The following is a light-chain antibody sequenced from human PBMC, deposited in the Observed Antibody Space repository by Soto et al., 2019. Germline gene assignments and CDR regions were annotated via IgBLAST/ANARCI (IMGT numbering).Light chain of an antibody. CDR3: NSYAGSNNGYV. J-gene: IGLJ1*01. V-gene: IGLV2-8*01. CDR2: EAR. CDR1: SSDVGGYNY. Sequence: QSVLTHPPSASGSPGQSVTISCTGTSSDVGGYNYVSWYQQQPGKAPKLMIYEARKRPSGVPDRFSGSKSGNTASLTVSGLQAEDEADYYCNSYAGSNNGYVFGTGTKVTVL.